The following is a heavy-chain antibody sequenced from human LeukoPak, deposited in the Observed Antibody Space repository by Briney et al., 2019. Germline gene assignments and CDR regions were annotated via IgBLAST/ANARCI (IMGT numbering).Heavy chain of an antibody. CDR2: IYYNGRT. Sequence: SETLSLTCTVSGDSISSSSYYWAWIRQPPGKGLEWIGAIYYNGRTFYNPSLESRVTISVDTSKNQFSLKLSSVTAADTAVYYCTRHVYCTNGICSDYWGQGTLVTVSS. CDR3: TRHVYCTNGICSDY. V-gene: IGHV4-39*01. CDR1: GDSISSSSYY. J-gene: IGHJ4*02. D-gene: IGHD2-8*01.